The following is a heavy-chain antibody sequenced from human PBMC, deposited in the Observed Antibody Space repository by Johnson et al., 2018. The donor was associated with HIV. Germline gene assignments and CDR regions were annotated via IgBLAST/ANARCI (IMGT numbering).Heavy chain of an antibody. D-gene: IGHD4-17*01. CDR2: ISHDGSHN. Sequence: QVQLVESGGGVVQPGRSLRLSCAASGFTFSSLHWDRQAPGKGLEWVAVISHDGSHNYYADSVKGRFSLPRDISKYMLYLPMHSLRGDATAVYYCARGEDGVDAFDIWGQGTMVTVSS. CDR1: GFTFSS. CDR3: ARGEDGVDAFDI. V-gene: IGHV3-30*03. J-gene: IGHJ3*02.